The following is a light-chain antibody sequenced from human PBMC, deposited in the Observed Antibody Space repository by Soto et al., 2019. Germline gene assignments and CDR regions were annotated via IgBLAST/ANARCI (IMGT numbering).Light chain of an antibody. CDR1: QSVGAF. CDR3: QQCNNWPQLT. J-gene: IGKJ1*01. V-gene: IGKV3-11*01. CDR2: DAS. Sequence: ETVMTQSPGPLSVSIGERATLSCRASQSVGAFFAWYQQKPGQAPRLLIYDASNRATGIPARFSGSGSGTDVSLTISRLEPEDFAVYYCQQCNNWPQLTFVQGTKVDMK.